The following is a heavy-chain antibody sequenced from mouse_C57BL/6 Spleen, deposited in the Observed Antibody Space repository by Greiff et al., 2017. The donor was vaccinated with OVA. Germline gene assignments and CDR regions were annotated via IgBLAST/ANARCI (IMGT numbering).Heavy chain of an antibody. CDR3: ANSYYGSSYVRFAY. Sequence: VQLQQSGPELVKPGASVKIPCKASGYTFTDYNMDWVKQSHGKSLEWIGDINPNNGGTIYNQKFKGKATLTVDKSSSTAYMELRSLTSEDTAVYYCANSYYGSSYVRFAYWGQGTLVTVSA. J-gene: IGHJ3*01. CDR2: INPNNGGT. V-gene: IGHV1-18*01. D-gene: IGHD1-1*01. CDR1: GYTFTDYN.